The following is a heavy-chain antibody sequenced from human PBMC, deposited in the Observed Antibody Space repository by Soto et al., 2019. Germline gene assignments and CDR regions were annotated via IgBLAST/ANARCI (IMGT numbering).Heavy chain of an antibody. CDR1: GFTFSSYG. CDR3: AKDYYDSSVYYNVQSAFDI. J-gene: IGHJ3*02. D-gene: IGHD3-22*01. Sequence: GGSLRLSCAASGFTFSSYGMHWVRQAPGKGLEWVAVISYDGSNKYYADSVKGRFTISIDNSKNTLYLQMNSLRAEDTAVYYCAKDYYDSSVYYNVQSAFDIWGQGTMVTVSS. V-gene: IGHV3-30*18. CDR2: ISYDGSNK.